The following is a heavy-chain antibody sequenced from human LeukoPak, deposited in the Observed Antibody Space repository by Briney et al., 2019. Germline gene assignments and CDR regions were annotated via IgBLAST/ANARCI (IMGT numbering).Heavy chain of an antibody. Sequence: SETLSLTCTVSGGSISSSSYYWGWIRQPPGKGLEWIGTIYNSGSTYYNASLESRVTISVDTSKNQFSLKLSSVTAADTAVYYCARAYSSSWYFNWFDPWGQGTLVTVSS. J-gene: IGHJ5*02. CDR3: ARAYSSSWYFNWFDP. D-gene: IGHD6-13*01. CDR1: GGSISSSSYY. CDR2: IYNSGST. V-gene: IGHV4-39*07.